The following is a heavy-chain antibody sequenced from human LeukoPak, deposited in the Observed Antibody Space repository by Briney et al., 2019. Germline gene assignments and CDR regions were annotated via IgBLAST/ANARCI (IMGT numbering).Heavy chain of an antibody. V-gene: IGHV3-21*01. CDR2: ITSGGDYI. Sequence: GSLRLSCAASGFTFNTFNMNWVRQAPGKELEWVSSITSGGDYIYYADSVKGRFTTSRDNAKNSLSLQLNSLRVEDTAVYYCARGHYDVLAASYKWTPDYWGQGTLVTVSS. D-gene: IGHD3-9*01. J-gene: IGHJ4*02. CDR3: ARGHYDVLAASYKWTPDY. CDR1: GFTFNTFN.